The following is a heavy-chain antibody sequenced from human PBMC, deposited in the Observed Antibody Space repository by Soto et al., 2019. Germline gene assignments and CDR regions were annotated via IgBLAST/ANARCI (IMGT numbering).Heavy chain of an antibody. D-gene: IGHD3-16*01. CDR1: DGSINNYY. V-gene: IGHV4-4*07. CDR2: IHGSGTT. CDR3: AKEGSGGSNWFDP. Sequence: LSLTCTVPDGSINNYYWSWIRQPAGKGLEWIGRIHGSGTTNYNPSLKSRVSMSVDKSKNQLSLKLFSVTAADTAVYYCAKEGSGGSNWFDPWGPGTLVTVSS. J-gene: IGHJ5*02.